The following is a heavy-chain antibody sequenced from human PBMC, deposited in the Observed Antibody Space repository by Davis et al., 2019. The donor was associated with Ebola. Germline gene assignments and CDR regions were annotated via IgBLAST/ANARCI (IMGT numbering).Heavy chain of an antibody. V-gene: IGHV1-18*01. CDR3: ARDSKWIQLWFVDY. D-gene: IGHD5-18*01. J-gene: IGHJ4*02. Sequence: ASVKVSCKASGYTFTSYGISWVRQAPGQGLEWMGWISAYNGNTNYAQKLQGRVTMTTATSTSTAYMKLRSLRSDDTDVYYWARDSKWIQLWFVDYWGQGTLVTVSS. CDR1: GYTFTSYG. CDR2: ISAYNGNT.